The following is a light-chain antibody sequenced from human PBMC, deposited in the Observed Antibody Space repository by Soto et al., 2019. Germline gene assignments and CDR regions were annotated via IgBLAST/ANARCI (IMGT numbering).Light chain of an antibody. CDR3: QQHNSYPVT. CDR2: TAS. CDR1: QAISSY. Sequence: DIQLTQSPSFLSASVGDRVTITCRASQAISSYLAWYQQKPGKAPKLLIYTASTLQSGVPSRFSGSGSGTEFTLTISSLQPEDFATYYCQQHNSYPVTFGGGTKVEIK. V-gene: IGKV1-9*01. J-gene: IGKJ4*01.